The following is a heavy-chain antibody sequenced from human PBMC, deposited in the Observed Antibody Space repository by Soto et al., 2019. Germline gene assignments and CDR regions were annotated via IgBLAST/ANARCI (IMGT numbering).Heavy chain of an antibody. CDR1: GGSISSGDYY. J-gene: IGHJ4*02. V-gene: IGHV4-30-4*01. CDR3: ARVNDFWSGYYPYYFDY. D-gene: IGHD3-3*01. Sequence: PSETLSLTCTVSGGSISSGDYYWSWIRQPPGKGLEWIGYIYYSGSTYYNPSLKSRVTISVDTSKNQFSLKLSSVTAADTAVYYCARVNDFWSGYYPYYFDYWGQGTLVT. CDR2: IYYSGST.